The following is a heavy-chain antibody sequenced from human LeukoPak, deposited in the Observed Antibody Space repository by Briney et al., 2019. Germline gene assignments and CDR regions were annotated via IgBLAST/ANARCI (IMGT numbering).Heavy chain of an antibody. CDR1: GFSLSTSGVG. CDR2: IYRDDDK. V-gene: IGHV2-5*02. CDR3: ARRLLHTLDY. D-gene: IGHD1-26*01. J-gene: IGHJ4*02. Sequence: SGPTLVKPTQTLTLTCTFSGFSLSTSGVGVGWIRQPPGKALEWLALIYRDDDKRYSPSLKNRLTITKDTSKNQVVLTMTNMDPVDTATYYCARRLLHTLDYWGQGTLVTVSS.